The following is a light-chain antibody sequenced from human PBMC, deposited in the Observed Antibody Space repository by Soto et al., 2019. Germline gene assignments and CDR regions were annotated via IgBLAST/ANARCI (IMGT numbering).Light chain of an antibody. Sequence: EIVLTQSPAILSISPGERATLSCRASQSVSSYFAWYQQKPGQAPRLLIYDASNRATGVPARFSGSGSGTDFTPTISSLEPEAFAVYYCQQRRYWPVTFGQGTKVDIK. CDR1: QSVSSY. CDR2: DAS. V-gene: IGKV3-11*01. CDR3: QQRRYWPVT. J-gene: IGKJ1*01.